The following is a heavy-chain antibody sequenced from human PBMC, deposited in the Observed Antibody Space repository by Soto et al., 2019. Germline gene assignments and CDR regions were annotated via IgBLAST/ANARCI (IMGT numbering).Heavy chain of an antibody. Sequence: PGGSLRLSCAASGFTFSSYGMHWVRQAPGKGLEWVAVISYDGSNTYYADSVKGRFTISRDNSKNSLYLQMNSLRAEDTAVYYCARYDSSGYYWPYYYYALDVWGQGTTVTVSS. V-gene: IGHV3-30*03. J-gene: IGHJ6*02. CDR2: ISYDGSNT. CDR3: ARYDSSGYYWPYYYYALDV. CDR1: GFTFSSYG. D-gene: IGHD3-22*01.